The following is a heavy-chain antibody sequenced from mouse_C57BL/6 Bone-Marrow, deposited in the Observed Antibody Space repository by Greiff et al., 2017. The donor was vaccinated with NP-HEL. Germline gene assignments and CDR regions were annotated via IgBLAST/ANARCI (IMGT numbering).Heavy chain of an antibody. CDR2: IYPRSGNT. CDR3: ARLDYYGSSYDFDY. V-gene: IGHV1-81*01. J-gene: IGHJ2*01. CDR1: GYTFTSYG. D-gene: IGHD1-1*01. Sequence: VQRVESGAELARPGASVKLSCKASGYTFTSYGISWVKQRTGQGLEWIGEIYPRSGNTYYNEKFKGKATLTADKSSSTAYMELRSLTSEDSAVYFCARLDYYGSSYDFDYWGQGTTLTVSS.